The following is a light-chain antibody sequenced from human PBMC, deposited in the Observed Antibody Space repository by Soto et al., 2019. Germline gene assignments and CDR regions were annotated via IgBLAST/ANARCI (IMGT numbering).Light chain of an antibody. CDR3: SSYTSSSTLV. CDR1: SSDVGGYNY. Sequence: QSVLTQPAPVSGSPGQSITISCTGTSSDVGGYNYVSWYQQHPGKAPKLMIYEVSNRPSGVSNRFSGSKSGNTASLTISGLQAEGEADYYCSSYTSSSTLVFGGGTKVTVL. CDR2: EVS. V-gene: IGLV2-14*01. J-gene: IGLJ2*01.